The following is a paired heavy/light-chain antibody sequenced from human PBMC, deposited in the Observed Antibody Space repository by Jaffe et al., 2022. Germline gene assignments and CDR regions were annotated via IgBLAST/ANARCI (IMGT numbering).Light chain of an antibody. CDR3: QQRSNWPPAWT. V-gene: IGKV3-11*01. CDR2: DAS. CDR1: QSVSSY. Sequence: EIVLTQSPATLSLSPGERATLSCRASQSVSSYLAWYQQKPGQAPRLLIYDASNRATGIPARFSGSGSGTDFTLTISSLEPEDFAVYYCQQRSNWPPAWTFGQGTKVEIK. J-gene: IGKJ1*01.
Heavy chain of an antibody. V-gene: IGHV3-66*02. CDR3: ARIVVGATSRGYYYYYYYMDV. J-gene: IGHJ6*03. CDR2: IYSGGST. CDR1: GFTVSSNY. Sequence: EVQLVESGGGLVQPGGSLRLSCAASGFTVSSNYMSWVRQAPGKGLEWVSVIYSGGSTYYADSVKGRFTISRDNSKNTLYLQMNSLRAEDTAVYYCARIVVGATSRGYYYYYYYMDVWGKGTTVTVSS. D-gene: IGHD1-26*01.